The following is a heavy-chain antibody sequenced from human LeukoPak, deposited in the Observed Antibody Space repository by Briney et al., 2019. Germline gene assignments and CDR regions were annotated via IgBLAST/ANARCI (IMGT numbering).Heavy chain of an antibody. CDR2: ISGSGATT. D-gene: IGHD3-10*01. J-gene: IGHJ4*02. CDR1: GFTFSSYA. V-gene: IGHV3-23*01. CDR3: AKDWGMVREVITYFFDY. Sequence: GGSLRRSCAASGFTFSSYAMNWVRQAPGKGLEWVSVISGSGATTYYADSVKGRFTISRDNSKNTLYLQMNSLRAEDTAVYYCAKDWGMVREVITYFFDYWGQGTLVTVSS.